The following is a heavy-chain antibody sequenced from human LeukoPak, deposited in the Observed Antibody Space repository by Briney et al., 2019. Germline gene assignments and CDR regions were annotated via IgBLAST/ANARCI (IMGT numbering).Heavy chain of an antibody. CDR3: ARGTHYDYVWGSYRYGPHLY. D-gene: IGHD3-16*02. V-gene: IGHV1-69*13. Sequence: ASVKVSCKASGGTFSSYAISWVRQAHGQGLEWMGGIIPIFGTANYAQKFQGRVTITADESTSTAYMELSSLRSEDTAVYYCARGTHYDYVWGSYRYGPHLYWGQGTLVTVSS. CDR1: GGTFSSYA. CDR2: IIPIFGTA. J-gene: IGHJ4*02.